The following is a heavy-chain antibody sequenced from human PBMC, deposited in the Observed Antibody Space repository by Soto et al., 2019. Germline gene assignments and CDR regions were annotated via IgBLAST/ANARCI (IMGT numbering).Heavy chain of an antibody. CDR2: IYSGGST. J-gene: IGHJ5*02. CDR3: ARGQGKLRNLTWFDP. V-gene: IGHV3-66*01. CDR1: GFTVSSNY. D-gene: IGHD5-12*01. Sequence: EVQLVESGGGLVQPGGSLRLSCAASGFTVSSNYMSWVRQAPGKGLEWVSVIYSGGSTYYADSVKGRFTISRDNSKNTLYLQMNSLRAEDTAVYYCARGQGKLRNLTWFDPWGQGTLVTVSS.